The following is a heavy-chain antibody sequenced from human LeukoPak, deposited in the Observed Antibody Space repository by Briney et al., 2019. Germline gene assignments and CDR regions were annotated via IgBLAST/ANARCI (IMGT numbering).Heavy chain of an antibody. D-gene: IGHD6-19*01. V-gene: IGHV4-34*01. Sequence: SETLSLTCAVYGGSFSGYYWNWIRQPPGKGLEWIGEINHSGSTNYNPSLKSRVTISVDTSKNQFSLKLSSVTAADTAVYYCARGRGIAVAGKSAPGYWGQGTLVTVSS. CDR2: INHSGST. CDR1: GGSFSGYY. CDR3: ARGRGIAVAGKSAPGY. J-gene: IGHJ4*02.